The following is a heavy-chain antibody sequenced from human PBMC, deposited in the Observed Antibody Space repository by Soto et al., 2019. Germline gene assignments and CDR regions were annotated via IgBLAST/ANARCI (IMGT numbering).Heavy chain of an antibody. CDR2: IYYSGST. D-gene: IGHD6-13*01. V-gene: IGHV4-39*01. CDR1: GGSISSSSYY. Sequence: SETQSLTCTVSGGSISSSSYYWGWIRQPPGKGLEWNGSIYYSGSTYYNPSLKSRVTISVDTSKNQFSLKLSSVTAANTAVYYFARHTYSSSWVNYYYYYGMDVWGQGTTVTVSS. J-gene: IGHJ6*02. CDR3: ARHTYSSSWVNYYYYYGMDV.